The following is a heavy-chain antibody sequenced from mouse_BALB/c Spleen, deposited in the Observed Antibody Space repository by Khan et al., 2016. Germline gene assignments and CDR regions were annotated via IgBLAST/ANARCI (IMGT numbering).Heavy chain of an antibody. D-gene: IGHD1-1*01. J-gene: IGHJ2*01. CDR3: ASYYGSSYDYFDY. Sequence: QVQLKQSGAELARPGASVKLSCKASGYTFTSYWMQWVKQRPGQGLEWIGAIYPGDGDTRYTQKFKGKATSTADKSSSTAYMQLSSLASEDSAVYYCASYYGSSYDYFDYWGQGTTLTVSS. CDR2: IYPGDGDT. V-gene: IGHV1-87*01. CDR1: GYTFTSYW.